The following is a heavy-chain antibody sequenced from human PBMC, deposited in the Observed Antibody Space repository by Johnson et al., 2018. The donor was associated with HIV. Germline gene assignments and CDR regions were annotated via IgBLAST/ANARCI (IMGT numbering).Heavy chain of an antibody. CDR1: GFSFSSYG. CDR3: ARSPTGTSARGAFDI. CDR2: IRYDGSNK. J-gene: IGHJ3*02. Sequence: QVQLVESGGGVVQPGRSLRLSCAASGFSFSSYGMHWVRQAPGKGLEWVAFIRYDGSNKYYADSVKGRFTISRDNSKNTLYLQMNSLRAEDMAVYYCARSPTGTSARGAFDIWGQGTMVTVSS. V-gene: IGHV3-33*08. D-gene: IGHD1-1*01.